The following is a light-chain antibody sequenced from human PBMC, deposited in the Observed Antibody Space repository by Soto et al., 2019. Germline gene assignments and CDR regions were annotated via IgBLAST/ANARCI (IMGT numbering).Light chain of an antibody. CDR3: QQYGSSPST. CDR1: QSFHTNY. CDR2: GAS. J-gene: IGKJ1*01. Sequence: EIVLTQSPGTLSLSPGERATLSCRASQSFHTNYLAWYQQRPGQAPRLLIYGASNRASGIPERFSGSGSGTDFTLTINRLEPEDFAVYYCQQYGSSPSTFGQGTKVEI. V-gene: IGKV3-20*01.